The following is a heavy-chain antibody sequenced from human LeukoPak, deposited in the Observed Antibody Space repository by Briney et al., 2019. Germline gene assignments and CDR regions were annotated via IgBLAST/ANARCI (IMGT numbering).Heavy chain of an antibody. CDR3: ARDHNEGYYGMDV. J-gene: IGHJ6*02. CDR2: ISYDGSNK. V-gene: IGHV3-30*14. CDR1: GFTFSSYA. D-gene: IGHD1-1*01. Sequence: PGGSLRLSCAASGFTFSSYAMHWVRQAPGKGLEWVAVISYDGSNKYYADSVKGRFTISRENAKNSLYLQMNSLRAEDTAVYYCARDHNEGYYGMDVWGQGTTVTVSS.